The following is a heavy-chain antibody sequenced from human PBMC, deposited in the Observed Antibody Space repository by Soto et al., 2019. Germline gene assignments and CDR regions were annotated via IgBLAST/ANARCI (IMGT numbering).Heavy chain of an antibody. V-gene: IGHV1-2*04. CDR1: GYTFTGYY. Sequence: ASVKVSCKASGYTFTGYYMHWVRQAPGQGLEWMGWINPNSGGTNYAQKFQGWVTMSVDTSKNLFSLKLSSVTAADTAVYFCVREDDGGDRDYYGLDVWGQGTTVTVSS. D-gene: IGHD4-17*01. CDR2: INPNSGGT. J-gene: IGHJ6*02. CDR3: VREDDGGDRDYYGLDV.